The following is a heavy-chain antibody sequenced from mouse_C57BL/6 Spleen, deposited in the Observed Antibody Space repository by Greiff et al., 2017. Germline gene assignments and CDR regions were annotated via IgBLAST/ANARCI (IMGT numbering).Heavy chain of an antibody. CDR2: IYPRSGNT. CDR3: ARSGYNSNYGAMDY. CDR1: GYTFTSYG. Sequence: QVQLQQSGAELARPGASVKLSCKASGYTFTSYGISWVKQRTGQGLEWIGEIYPRSGNTYYNEKFKGKATLTADKSSSTAYMELRSLTSEDSAVYFCARSGYNSNYGAMDYWGQGTTVTVSS. D-gene: IGHD2-5*01. J-gene: IGHJ4*01. V-gene: IGHV1-81*01.